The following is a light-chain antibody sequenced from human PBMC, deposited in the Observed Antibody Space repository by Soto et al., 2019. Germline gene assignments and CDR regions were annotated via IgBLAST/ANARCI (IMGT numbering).Light chain of an antibody. Sequence: EIVLTQSPGTLSLSPGERATLSCRASQSVTSSYLAWYQHRPGQAPRLLIYVASSRATGIPDRFSGSGSGTDFTLTISRLEPEDFAVYYCQQYGGSPLTFGQGTKVEIK. CDR2: VAS. CDR1: QSVTSSY. CDR3: QQYGGSPLT. V-gene: IGKV3-20*01. J-gene: IGKJ2*01.